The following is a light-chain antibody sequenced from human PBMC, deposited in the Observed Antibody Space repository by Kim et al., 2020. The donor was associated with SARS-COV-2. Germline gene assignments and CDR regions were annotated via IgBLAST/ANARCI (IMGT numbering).Light chain of an antibody. CDR3: CSYAGSSTWV. V-gene: IGLV2-11*01. CDR1: TSDVGVYNY. J-gene: IGLJ3*02. CDR2: DVS. Sequence: QSALTQPLSVSGSPGQSVTISCTGTTSDVGVYNYVSWYQHHPGKAPKLMIYDVSMRPSGVPDRFSGSKSGNTASLTISGLQPEDEADYYCCSYAGSSTWVFGGGTKVTVL.